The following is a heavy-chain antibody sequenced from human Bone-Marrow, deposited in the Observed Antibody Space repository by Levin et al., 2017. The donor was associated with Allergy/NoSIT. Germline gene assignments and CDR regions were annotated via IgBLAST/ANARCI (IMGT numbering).Heavy chain of an antibody. CDR3: ARGRVSAFDI. D-gene: IGHD5-18*01. Sequence: SETLSLTCAISGDSVSSSNVAWNWIRQSPSRGLEWLGRTYYRSKWYNHYAESVKSRISINLDTSKNYLSLQLNSVTPEDTAVYYCARGRVSAFDIWGQGTMVTVSS. V-gene: IGHV6-1*01. CDR1: GDSVSSSNVA. CDR2: TYYRSKWYN. J-gene: IGHJ3*02.